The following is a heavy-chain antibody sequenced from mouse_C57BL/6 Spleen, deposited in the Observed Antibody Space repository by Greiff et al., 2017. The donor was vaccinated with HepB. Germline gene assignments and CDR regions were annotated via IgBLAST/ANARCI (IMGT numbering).Heavy chain of an antibody. J-gene: IGHJ4*01. D-gene: IGHD1-1*01. CDR1: GFTFSSYA. CDR2: ISDGGSYT. Sequence: EVQVVESGGGLVKPGGSLKLSCAASGFTFSSYAMSWVRQTPEKRLEWVATISDGGSYTYYPDNVKGRFTISRDNAKNNLYLQMSHLKSEDTAMYYCARDQYYYGRYYAMDYWGQGTSVTVSS. V-gene: IGHV5-4*01. CDR3: ARDQYYYGRYYAMDY.